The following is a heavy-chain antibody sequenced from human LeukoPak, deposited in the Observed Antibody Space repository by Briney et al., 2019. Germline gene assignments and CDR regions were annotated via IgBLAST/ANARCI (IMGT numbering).Heavy chain of an antibody. CDR3: ARDPLSARQTGYFDL. CDR1: GFTLSTYA. D-gene: IGHD3-16*02. J-gene: IGHJ2*01. V-gene: IGHV3-30-3*01. Sequence: TGGSLRLSCAASGFTLSTYALHWVRQAPGQGLEWVAVVSYDGSNKYYADSVKGRFTISRDNSKNTLSLQMNSLKAEDTAVYHCARDPLSARQTGYFDLWGSGTLVTVSS. CDR2: VSYDGSNK.